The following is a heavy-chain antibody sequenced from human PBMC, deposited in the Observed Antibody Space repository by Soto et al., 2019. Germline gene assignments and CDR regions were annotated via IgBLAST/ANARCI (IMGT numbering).Heavy chain of an antibody. CDR3: ARGPYYGSGTLDY. D-gene: IGHD3-10*01. J-gene: IGHJ4*02. Sequence: GGSLRLSCAASGLTFNTYGMHWVRQAPGKGLEWLAVISYDGGNKYYADSVEGRFTISRDNSENTLDLQMNSLRDEDTAVYYCARGPYYGSGTLDYWGQGTLVTVSS. V-gene: IGHV3-30*03. CDR1: GLTFNTYG. CDR2: ISYDGGNK.